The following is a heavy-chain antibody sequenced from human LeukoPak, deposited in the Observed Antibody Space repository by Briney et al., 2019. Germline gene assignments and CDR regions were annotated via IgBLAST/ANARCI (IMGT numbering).Heavy chain of an antibody. D-gene: IGHD2-21*01. CDR3: AITLCGGDCYKEDYFDY. J-gene: IGHJ4*02. Sequence: GGSLRLSCAASGFTFSSYAMSWVRRAPGKGLEWVSAISGSGGSTYYADSVKGRFTISRDNSKNTLYLQMNSLRAEDTAVYYCAITLCGGDCYKEDYFDYWGQGTLVTVSS. CDR1: GFTFSSYA. V-gene: IGHV3-23*01. CDR2: ISGSGGST.